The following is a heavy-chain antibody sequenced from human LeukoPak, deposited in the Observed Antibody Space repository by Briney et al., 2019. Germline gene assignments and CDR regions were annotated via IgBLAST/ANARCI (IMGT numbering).Heavy chain of an antibody. CDR3: ARDRLWFGESNFDY. J-gene: IGHJ4*02. D-gene: IGHD3-10*01. V-gene: IGHV1-46*03. CDR1: GYTVTSNY. Sequence: GASVKVSFKSSGYTVTSNYMHWVRQAPGQGLEWMGIINPSGGSRSYAQYFQGRVTMTRDPSTSTVYMELSSLRSEDRAVYYCARDRLWFGESNFDYWGQGTLVTVSS. CDR2: INPSGGSR.